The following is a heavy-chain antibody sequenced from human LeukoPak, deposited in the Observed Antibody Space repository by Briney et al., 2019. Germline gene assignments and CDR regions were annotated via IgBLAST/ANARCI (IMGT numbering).Heavy chain of an antibody. CDR3: ATETIIAADYYYYGMDV. CDR1: GYTLTELS. CDR2: FDPEDGET. J-gene: IGHJ6*02. Sequence: ASVKVSCKVSGYTLTELSMHWVRQAPGKGLEWMGGFDPEDGETVYAQKFQGRVTMTEDTSTDTAYMELSSLRSEDTAVYYCATETIIAADYYYYGMDVWGQGTTVTVSS. V-gene: IGHV1-24*01. D-gene: IGHD6-13*01.